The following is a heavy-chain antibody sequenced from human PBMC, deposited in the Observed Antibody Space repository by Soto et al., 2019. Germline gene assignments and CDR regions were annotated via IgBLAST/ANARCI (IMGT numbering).Heavy chain of an antibody. J-gene: IGHJ3*02. V-gene: IGHV4-39*07. D-gene: IGHD3-10*01. CDR3: ARFGVDAFDI. Sequence: PSETLSLTCTVSGGSISSPTYYWGWIRQPPGKGLEWIGNIYFGGSTYYNPSLKSRVTIPVDTSKNQFSLKLSSVTAADTAVYYCARFGVDAFDIWGQGTMVTVSS. CDR2: IYFGGST. CDR1: GGSISSPTYY.